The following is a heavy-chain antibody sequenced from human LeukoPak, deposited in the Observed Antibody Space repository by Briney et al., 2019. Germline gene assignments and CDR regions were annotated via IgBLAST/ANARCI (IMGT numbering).Heavy chain of an antibody. CDR3: ARGRSYCGGDCYSGGINFDY. CDR1: GGSISNYY. V-gene: IGHV4-59*12. Sequence: PSETLSLTCTVSGGSISNYYWSWIRQPPGKGLEWFGYIYYTGSTNYNPSLKSRVTISVDTSKNQFSLKLSSVTAADTAVYYCARGRSYCGGDCYSGGINFDYWGQGTLVTVSS. D-gene: IGHD2-21*02. CDR2: IYYTGST. J-gene: IGHJ4*02.